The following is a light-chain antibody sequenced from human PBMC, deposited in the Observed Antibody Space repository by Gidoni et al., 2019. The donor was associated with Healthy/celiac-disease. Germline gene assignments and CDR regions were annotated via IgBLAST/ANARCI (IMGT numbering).Light chain of an antibody. CDR3: QQRSNWPPFT. CDR1: QSVSSY. CDR2: DAS. V-gene: IGKV3-11*01. J-gene: IGKJ3*01. Sequence: ELVLTQSPATLSLSPGERATLSCRASQSVSSYLAWYQQNPGQAPRLLIYDASNRATGIPARFSGSGSGKDFTLTISSLEHEDFAVYYCQQRSNWPPFTFGPGTKVDIK.